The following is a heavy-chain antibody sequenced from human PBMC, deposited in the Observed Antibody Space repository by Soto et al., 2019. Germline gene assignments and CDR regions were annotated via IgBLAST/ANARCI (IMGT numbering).Heavy chain of an antibody. J-gene: IGHJ4*02. D-gene: IGHD6-19*01. CDR3: ARCRYTTGWSPLDN. CDR1: GGSVSTNSAA. V-gene: IGHV6-1*01. Sequence: SQTLSLTCAISGGSVSTNSAAWNWIRQSPSRGLEWLGRTYYRSKWYNDYAVSLKSRIIINPDTSKNQFSLQLNSVTPEDTAVYFCARCRYTTGWSPLDNWGQGIMVTVSS. CDR2: TYYRSKWYN.